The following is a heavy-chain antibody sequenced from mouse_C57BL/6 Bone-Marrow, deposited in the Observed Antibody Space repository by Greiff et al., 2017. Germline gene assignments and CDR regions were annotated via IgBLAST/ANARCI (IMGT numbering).Heavy chain of an antibody. CDR3: ARNPRWYFDV. CDR2: IWSGGST. J-gene: IGHJ1*03. CDR1: GFSLTSYG. V-gene: IGHV2-2*01. Sequence: VKLVESGPGLVQPSQSLSITCKVSGFSLTSYGVHWVRQSPGKGLEWLGVIWSGGSTDYNAAFISRLGISKDNSKSQVFFKMNSLQADVSAIDYCARNPRWYFDVWGTGTTVTVSS.